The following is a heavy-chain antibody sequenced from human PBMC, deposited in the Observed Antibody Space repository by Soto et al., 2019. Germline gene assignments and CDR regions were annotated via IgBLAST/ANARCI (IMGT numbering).Heavy chain of an antibody. CDR1: GGSISSGGYY. V-gene: IGHV4-31*03. CDR3: ARLGCISTSCYAPVPPVLDY. J-gene: IGHJ4*02. CDR2: IYYSGST. D-gene: IGHD2-2*01. Sequence: PSETLSLTCTVSGGSISSGGYYWSWIRQHPGKGLEWIGYIYYSGSTYYNPSLKSRVTISVDTSKNQFSLKLSSVTAADTAVYYCARLGCISTSCYAPVPPVLDYWGQGTLVTVSS.